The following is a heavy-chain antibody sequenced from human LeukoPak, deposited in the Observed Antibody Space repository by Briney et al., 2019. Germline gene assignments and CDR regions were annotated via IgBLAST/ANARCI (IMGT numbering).Heavy chain of an antibody. V-gene: IGHV1-3*01. CDR3: ARGAPIRVAVAATFDP. Sequence: ASVKVSCTTSGFTFTTYTMHWVRQAPGQRLEWMGWINAANGNTQYSQKFQGRVTITRDTSASTAYMELSSLRSEGTAVYYCARGAPIRVAVAATFDPWGQGTLVTVPS. J-gene: IGHJ5*02. CDR1: GFTFTTYT. D-gene: IGHD6-19*01. CDR2: INAANGNT.